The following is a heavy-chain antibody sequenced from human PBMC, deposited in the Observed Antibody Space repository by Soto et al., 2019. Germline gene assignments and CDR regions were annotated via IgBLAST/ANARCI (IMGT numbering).Heavy chain of an antibody. V-gene: IGHV1-69*06. CDR3: ARDEGYSGSYYYYYGMDV. D-gene: IGHD1-26*01. CDR1: GGTFSSYA. CDR2: IIPIFGTA. Sequence: VQLVQSGAEVKKPGSSVKVSCKASGGTFSSYAISWVRQAPGQGLEWMGGIIPIFGTANYAQKFQGRVTITADKSTSTAYMELSSLRSEDTAVYYCARDEGYSGSYYYYYGMDVWGQGTTVTVSS. J-gene: IGHJ6*02.